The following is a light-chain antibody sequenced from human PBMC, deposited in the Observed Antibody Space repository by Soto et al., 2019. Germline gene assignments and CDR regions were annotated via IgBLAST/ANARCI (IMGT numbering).Light chain of an antibody. J-gene: IGKJ4*01. Sequence: DIQLTQSPSFLSASVGDRVTVTCRASQGVNTYLAWYQQKPGKAPQLLIYTASTLQSGVPSRFSGSGSATAFTLTITSLQPEEFASYYWQQRYTDPLTFGGGTKVEIK. CDR3: QQRYTDPLT. CDR2: TAS. V-gene: IGKV1-9*01. CDR1: QGVNTY.